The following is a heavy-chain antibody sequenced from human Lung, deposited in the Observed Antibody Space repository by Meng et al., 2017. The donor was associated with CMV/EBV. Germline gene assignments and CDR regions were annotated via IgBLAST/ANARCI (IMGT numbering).Heavy chain of an antibody. J-gene: IGHJ4*02. CDR3: ASEGNCSSTSCYVY. Sequence: GESLKISCAASGFTVSSNYMSWVRQAPGKGLEWVSVIYSGGSTYYADSVKGRFTISRDNSKNTLYLQMNSLRAEDTAVYYCASEGNCSSTSCYVYWGQGTLVTVSS. D-gene: IGHD2-2*01. CDR2: IYSGGST. V-gene: IGHV3-53*01. CDR1: GFTVSSNY.